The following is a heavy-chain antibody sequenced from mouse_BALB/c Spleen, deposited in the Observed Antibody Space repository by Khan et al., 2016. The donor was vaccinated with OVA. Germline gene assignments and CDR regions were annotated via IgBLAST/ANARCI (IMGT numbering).Heavy chain of an antibody. CDR3: AHPSYDPRYFEV. D-gene: IGHD2-3*01. CDR1: GFNIKDTY. V-gene: IGHV14-3*02. Sequence: VQLKQSGAELVKPGASVRLSCTASGFNIKDTYIHWMKQRPEQGLEWIGRIAPANGNIKYGPKFQDQATISSDTSSNTSYLQLSSLTSEDTAVYYWAHPSYDPRYFEVWGAGTTVTVSS. CDR2: IAPANGNI. J-gene: IGHJ1*01.